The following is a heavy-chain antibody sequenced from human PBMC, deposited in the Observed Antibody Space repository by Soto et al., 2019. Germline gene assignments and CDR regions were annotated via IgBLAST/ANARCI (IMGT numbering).Heavy chain of an antibody. CDR2: INAGNGNT. D-gene: IGHD3-3*01. Sequence: GASVKVSCKASGYTFTSYAMHWVRQAPGQRLEWMGWINAGNGNTKYSQKFQGRVTITRDTSASTAYMELSSLRSEDTAVYYCARSGYYFWTGYHNYYYYGMNVWAQGTPVTVSS. V-gene: IGHV1-3*01. J-gene: IGHJ6*02. CDR1: GYTFTSYA. CDR3: ARSGYYFWTGYHNYYYYGMNV.